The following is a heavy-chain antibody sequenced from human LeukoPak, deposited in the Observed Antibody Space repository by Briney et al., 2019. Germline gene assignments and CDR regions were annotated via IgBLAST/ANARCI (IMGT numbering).Heavy chain of an antibody. CDR2: ISGSGGDT. D-gene: IGHD5-12*01. CDR3: AGEDVRVATIGLDY. J-gene: IGHJ4*02. V-gene: IGHV3-23*01. CDR1: GFPFSTYA. Sequence: GGSLRLSCAASGFPFSTYAMSWVRQAPGKGLEWVSVISGSGGDTYYADSVKGRFTISRDNSKNTLYLQMNSLRAEDTAVYYCAGEDVRVATIGLDYWGQGTLVTVSS.